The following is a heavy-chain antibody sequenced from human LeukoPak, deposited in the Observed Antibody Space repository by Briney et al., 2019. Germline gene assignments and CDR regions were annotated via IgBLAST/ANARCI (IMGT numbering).Heavy chain of an antibody. CDR3: AREVRRELLGFDP. CDR1: GYTFTSYY. Sequence: GASVKVSCKASGYTFTSYYMHWVRQAPGQGLEWMGIISPSGGSTSYAQKFQCRVTMTRDTSTSTVYMELSSLRSEDTAVYYCAREVRRELLGFDPWGQGTLVTVSS. J-gene: IGHJ5*02. CDR2: ISPSGGST. D-gene: IGHD1-26*01. V-gene: IGHV1-46*01.